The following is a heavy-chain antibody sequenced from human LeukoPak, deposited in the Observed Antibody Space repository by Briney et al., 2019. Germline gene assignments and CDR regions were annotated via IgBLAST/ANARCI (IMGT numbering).Heavy chain of an antibody. CDR1: GGXISSGRYY. CDR2: IFYSGST. D-gene: IGHD4-17*01. CDR3: PRASRGYGLEY. V-gene: IGHV4-39*01. J-gene: IGHJ4*02. Sequence: SETLSLTCTVSGGXISSGRYYWGWIRQPPGKGLEWIGSIFYSGSTHYNPSLKSRVTISVDTSKNQFSLTLSSVTAADTAVYYCPRASRGYGLEYWVQGTLVTVSS.